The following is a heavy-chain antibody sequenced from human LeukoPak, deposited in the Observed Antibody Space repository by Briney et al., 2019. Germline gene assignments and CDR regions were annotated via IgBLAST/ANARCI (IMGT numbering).Heavy chain of an antibody. CDR3: AKGVKVETYYDFWSGYYRAYYFDY. D-gene: IGHD3-3*01. CDR1: GFTFSSYA. Sequence: GSLRLSCAASGFTFSSYAMSWVRQAPGKGLEWVSAISGSGGSTYYADSVKGRFTISRDNSKNTLYLQMNSLRAEDTAVYYCAKGVKVETYYDFWSGYYRAYYFDYWGQGTLVTVSS. V-gene: IGHV3-23*01. CDR2: ISGSGGST. J-gene: IGHJ4*02.